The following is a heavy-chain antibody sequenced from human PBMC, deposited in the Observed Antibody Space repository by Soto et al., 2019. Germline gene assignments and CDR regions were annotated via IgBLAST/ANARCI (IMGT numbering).Heavy chain of an antibody. Sequence: QVQLVESGGGVVQPGRSLRLSCAASGFIFSNYVMHWVRQAPGKGLEGVAIISYDGRNKYYADSVKGRFTISRDDSKNTLFLQMNSLRPEDTAVYYCAKELGSTGYYPPEYWGQGTLVTVSS. J-gene: IGHJ4*02. D-gene: IGHD3-9*01. CDR3: AKELGSTGYYPPEY. V-gene: IGHV3-30*18. CDR1: GFIFSNYV. CDR2: ISYDGRNK.